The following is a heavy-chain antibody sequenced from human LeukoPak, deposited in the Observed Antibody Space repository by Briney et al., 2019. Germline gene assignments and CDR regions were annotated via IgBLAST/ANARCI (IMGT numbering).Heavy chain of an antibody. CDR1: GGSISRYY. J-gene: IGHJ4*02. CDR3: ARDLDNSGWYVFDY. V-gene: IGHV4-59*01. CDR2: ISYCGGT. Sequence: SETLSLTCTVSGGSISRYYWSWIRQPPGKGLEWIGYISYCGGTNYNPSHKSRVTISVDTSKNQHSLKLSSVTAADTAVYYCARDLDNSGWYVFDYWGQGNLVTVSS. D-gene: IGHD6-19*01.